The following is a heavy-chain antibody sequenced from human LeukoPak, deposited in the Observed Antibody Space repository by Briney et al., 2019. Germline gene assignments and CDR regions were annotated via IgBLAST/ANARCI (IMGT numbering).Heavy chain of an antibody. CDR3: TRDRGHAYFFDY. CDR2: INTDGSAT. Sequence: GGSLRLSRAASGFTFSTHWIHWVRQAPGKGLVWVSRINTDGSATTYADSVKGRFTISRDNAKNTVYLQMNSLRAEDTAVYYCTRDRGHAYFFDYWGQGALVTVSS. J-gene: IGHJ4*02. V-gene: IGHV3-74*01. D-gene: IGHD2-2*01. CDR1: GFTFSTHW.